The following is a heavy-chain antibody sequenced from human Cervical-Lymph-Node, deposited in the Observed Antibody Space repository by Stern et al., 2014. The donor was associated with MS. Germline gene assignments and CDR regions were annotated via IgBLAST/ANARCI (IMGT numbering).Heavy chain of an antibody. V-gene: IGHV2-5*02. J-gene: IGHJ3*02. CDR3: THRLMNTIFGIVFTKEVAFDI. D-gene: IGHD3-3*01. CDR1: GFSLSTSGVG. CDR2: IYWDDDK. Sequence: QITLKESGPAVVKPTQTLTLTCSFSGFSLSTSGVGVGWIRQPPGKALEWLGLIYWDDDKRYNPSLKSRLSITKDTSKNQVVLTMTNVDPADTATYYCTHRLMNTIFGIVFTKEVAFDIWGQGTTVRVSS.